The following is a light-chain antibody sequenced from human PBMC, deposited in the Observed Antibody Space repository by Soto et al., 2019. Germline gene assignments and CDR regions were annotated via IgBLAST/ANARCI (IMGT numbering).Light chain of an antibody. Sequence: EIVMTQSPATLSVSPGERVTLSCRASQSINYNLAWYQQKPGQAPRLLIQGASTRATGVPVRFSGRGSGTEFTLTISSLQSEDFAVYYCQQYKNWYTFGQGTKLEIK. CDR2: GAS. J-gene: IGKJ2*01. CDR1: QSINYN. V-gene: IGKV3-15*01. CDR3: QQYKNWYT.